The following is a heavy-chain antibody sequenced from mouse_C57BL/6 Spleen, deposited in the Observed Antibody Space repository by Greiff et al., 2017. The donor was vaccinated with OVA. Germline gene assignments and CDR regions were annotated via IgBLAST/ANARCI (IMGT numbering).Heavy chain of an antibody. CDR1: GYTFTSYW. CDR2: IYPGSGST. V-gene: IGHV1-55*01. J-gene: IGHJ2*01. Sequence: QVQLQQPGAELVKPGASVKMSCKASGYTFTSYWITWVKQRPGQGLEWIGDIYPGSGSTNYNEKFKSKATLTVDTSSSTAYMQHSSLTSEDSAVYYCARGENSLYYDYDGYFDYWGQGTTLTVSS. D-gene: IGHD2-4*01. CDR3: ARGENSLYYDYDGYFDY.